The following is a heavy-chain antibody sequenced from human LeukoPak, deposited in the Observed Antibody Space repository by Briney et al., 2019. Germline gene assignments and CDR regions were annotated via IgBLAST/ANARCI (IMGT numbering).Heavy chain of an antibody. J-gene: IGHJ4*02. Sequence: GGSLRLSCAASGFTFSSYWMHWVRQAPGKGLVWVSRINSDGSSTSYADSVKGRFTISRDNAKNTLYLQMNSLRAEDTAVYYCARVGLDYGDYYYDSSGNYTFDYWGQGTLVTVSS. CDR3: ARVGLDYGDYYYDSSGNYTFDY. CDR2: INSDGSST. D-gene: IGHD3-22*01. CDR1: GFTFSSYW. V-gene: IGHV3-74*01.